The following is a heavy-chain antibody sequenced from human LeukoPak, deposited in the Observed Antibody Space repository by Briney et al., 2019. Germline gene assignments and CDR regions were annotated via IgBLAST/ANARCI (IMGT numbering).Heavy chain of an antibody. J-gene: IGHJ5*02. D-gene: IGHD4-17*01. V-gene: IGHV1-2*02. CDR1: GYTLTGYY. Sequence: ASVKVSCKASGYTLTGYYMHWVRQAPGQGLEWMGWINPNSGGTNYAQKFQGRVTMTRDTSISTAYMELSRLRSDDTAVYYCASHTTTVTTSWFDPWGQGTLVTVSS. CDR3: ASHTTTVTTSWFDP. CDR2: INPNSGGT.